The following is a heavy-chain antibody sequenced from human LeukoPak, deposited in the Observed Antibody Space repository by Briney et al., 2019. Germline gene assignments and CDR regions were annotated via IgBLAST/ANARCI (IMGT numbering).Heavy chain of an antibody. J-gene: IGHJ4*02. CDR2: IYYSGST. CDR3: ARARAAAVPFDY. V-gene: IGHV4-59*08. Sequence: SETLSLTCTVSGGSISSYYWSWIRQPPGKGLEWIGYIYYSGSTNYNPSLKSRVTISVDTSKNQSSLKLSSVTAADTAVYYCARARAAAVPFDYWGQGTLVTVSS. D-gene: IGHD6-13*01. CDR1: GGSISSYY.